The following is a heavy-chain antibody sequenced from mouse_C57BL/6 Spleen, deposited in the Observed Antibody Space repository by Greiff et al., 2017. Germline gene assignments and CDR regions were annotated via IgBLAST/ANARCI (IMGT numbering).Heavy chain of an antibody. J-gene: IGHJ4*01. CDR1: GFTFSDYG. D-gene: IGHD2-2*01. CDR2: ISNLAYSI. Sequence: VQLKESGGGLVQPGGSLKLSCAASGFTFSDYGMAWVRQAPRKGPEWVAFISNLAYSIYYADTVTGRFTISRENAKNALYLELSSLRSEDTAMYYCARQWMVTAYAMDYWGQGTSVTVSS. CDR3: ARQWMVTAYAMDY. V-gene: IGHV5-15*01.